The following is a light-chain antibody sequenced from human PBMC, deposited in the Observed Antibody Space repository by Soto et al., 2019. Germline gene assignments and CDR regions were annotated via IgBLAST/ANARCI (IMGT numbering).Light chain of an antibody. CDR3: LQHNSYPRT. CDR1: QGIRND. Sequence: DIQMTQSPSSLSAFVGDRVTITCRASQGIRNDLVWYQQKPGKAPKRLIYGASSLQSGVPSRFSGSGSETEFTFTISSLQPEDCATYFCLQHNSYPRTFGQGTKVDIK. J-gene: IGKJ1*01. V-gene: IGKV1-17*01. CDR2: GAS.